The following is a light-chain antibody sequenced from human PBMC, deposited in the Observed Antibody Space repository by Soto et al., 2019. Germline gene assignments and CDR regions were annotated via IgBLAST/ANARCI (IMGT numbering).Light chain of an antibody. CDR3: SSYTSSSTLNV. J-gene: IGLJ1*01. CDR1: SSDVGGYNY. Sequence: QSALTQPASVSGFPGPSITISCTGTSSDVGGYNYVSWYQQHPGKAPKLMIYEVSNRPSGVSNRFSGSKSGNTASLTISGLQAEDEADYYCSSYTSSSTLNVFGTGTKVTVL. CDR2: EVS. V-gene: IGLV2-14*01.